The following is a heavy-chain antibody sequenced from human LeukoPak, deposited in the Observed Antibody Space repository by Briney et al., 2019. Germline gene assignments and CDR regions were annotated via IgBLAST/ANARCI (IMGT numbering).Heavy chain of an antibody. CDR2: TYYRSKWYN. V-gene: IGHV6-1*01. CDR3: ARTPAAEGVWVDD. Sequence: SQTLSLTCAFSGDSVSSNSAAWNWIRQSPSRGLEWLGRTYYRSKWYNDYAVSVKSPITINPDTSKNQFSLQLNSVTPEDTAVYYCARTPAAEGVWVDDWGQETLVTVSS. D-gene: IGHD6-13*01. CDR1: GDSVSSNSAA. J-gene: IGHJ4*02.